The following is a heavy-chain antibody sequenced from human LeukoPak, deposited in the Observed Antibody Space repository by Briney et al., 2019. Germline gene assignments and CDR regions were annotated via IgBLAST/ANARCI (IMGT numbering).Heavy chain of an antibody. J-gene: IGHJ4*02. CDR1: GGTFSSYA. CDR2: IIPIFGTA. Sequence: SVKVSCKASGGTFSSYAISWVRQAPGQGLEWMGGIIPIFGTANYAQKFQGRVTITADESTSTAYMELSSLRSEDTAVYYCARGTHSSGWYRYSFDYWGQGTLVTVSS. CDR3: ARGTHSSGWYRYSFDY. D-gene: IGHD6-19*01. V-gene: IGHV1-69*13.